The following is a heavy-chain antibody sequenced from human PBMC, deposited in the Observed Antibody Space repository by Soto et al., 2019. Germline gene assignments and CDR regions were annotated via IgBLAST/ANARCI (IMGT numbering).Heavy chain of an antibody. Sequence: GGSLRLSCAASGFTVSSNYMSWVRQAPGKGLEWVSVIYSGGSTYYADSVKGRFTISRDNSKNTLYLQMNSLRAEDTAVYYCASSRGFGELLSLFDPWGQGTLVTVSS. V-gene: IGHV3-66*01. CDR2: IYSGGST. D-gene: IGHD3-10*01. J-gene: IGHJ5*02. CDR3: ASSRGFGELLSLFDP. CDR1: GFTVSSNY.